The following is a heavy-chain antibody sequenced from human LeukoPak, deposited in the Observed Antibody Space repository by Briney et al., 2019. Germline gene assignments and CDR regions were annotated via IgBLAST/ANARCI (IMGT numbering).Heavy chain of an antibody. CDR1: GGSFSGYY. CDR2: INHSGST. J-gene: IGHJ6*02. Sequence: SETLSLTCAVYGGSFSGYYWSWIRQPPGKGLEWIGEINHSGSTNYSPSLKSRVTISVDTSKNQFSLKLSSVTAADTAVYYCASSPIWFGVYGMDVWGQGTTVTVSS. CDR3: ASSPIWFGVYGMDV. D-gene: IGHD3-10*01. V-gene: IGHV4-34*01.